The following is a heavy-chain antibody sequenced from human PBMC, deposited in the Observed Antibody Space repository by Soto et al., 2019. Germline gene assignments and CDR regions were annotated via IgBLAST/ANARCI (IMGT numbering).Heavy chain of an antibody. J-gene: IGHJ3*02. CDR3: ARVLGCSSTSCDHDAFDI. CDR2: ISSSSSYI. V-gene: IGHV3-21*01. Sequence: EVQLVESGGGLVKPGGSLRLSCAASGFTFSSYSMNWVRQAPGKGLEWVSSISSSSSYIYYADSVKGRFTISRDNAKNSLYLQMNSLRAEDTAVYYCARVLGCSSTSCDHDAFDIWGQGTMVTVSS. CDR1: GFTFSSYS. D-gene: IGHD2-2*01.